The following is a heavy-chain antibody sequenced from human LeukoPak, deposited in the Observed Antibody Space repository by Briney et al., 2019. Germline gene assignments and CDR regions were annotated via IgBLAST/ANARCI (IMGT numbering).Heavy chain of an antibody. V-gene: IGHV4-59*08. Sequence: SETLSLTCAVYGGSFSGYYWSWIRQPPGKGLEWIAYISDIGSINYNPSLKSRVTISLDTSKNQFSLKLSSVTAADTAVYYCAGHHPRNTVDYWGQGTLVTVSS. J-gene: IGHJ4*02. D-gene: IGHD2/OR15-2a*01. CDR1: GGSFSGYY. CDR2: ISDIGSI. CDR3: AGHHPRNTVDY.